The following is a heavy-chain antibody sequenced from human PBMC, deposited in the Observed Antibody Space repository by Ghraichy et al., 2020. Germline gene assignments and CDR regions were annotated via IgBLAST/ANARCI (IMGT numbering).Heavy chain of an antibody. J-gene: IGHJ3*02. D-gene: IGHD1-26*01. V-gene: IGHV4-59*01. Sequence: SETLSLTCTVSGGSISSYYWSWIRQPPGKGLEWIGYIYYSGSTNYRPSLNSRVTISVDTSKNQFSLMLSSVTAADTAVYYCARTMDLMGVGLGAFDIWGQGTMVTVSS. CDR3: ARTMDLMGVGLGAFDI. CDR2: IYYSGST. CDR1: GGSISSYY.